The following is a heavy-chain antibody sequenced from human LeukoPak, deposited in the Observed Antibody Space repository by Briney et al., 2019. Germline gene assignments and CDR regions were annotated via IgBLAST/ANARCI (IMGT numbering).Heavy chain of an antibody. CDR3: ARGDDFWSGRPFDY. CDR1: GGSISSGSYY. CDR2: IYTSGST. V-gene: IGHV4-61*02. D-gene: IGHD3-3*01. Sequence: PSQTLSLTCTVPGGSISSGSYYWSWIRQPAGKGLEWIGRIYTSGSTNYNPSLKSRVTISVDTSKNQFSLKLSSVTAADTAVYYCARGDDFWSGRPFDYWGQGTLVTVSS. J-gene: IGHJ4*02.